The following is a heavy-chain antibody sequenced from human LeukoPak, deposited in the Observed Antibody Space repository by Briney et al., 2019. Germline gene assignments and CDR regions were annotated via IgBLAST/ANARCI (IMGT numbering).Heavy chain of an antibody. CDR1: GFTVSSNY. CDR3: ARDFPFRD. Sequence: TGGSLRLSCAASGFTVSSNYMSWVRQAPGKGLGWVSLIYSGGSTYYADSVKGRFTISRDNSKNVVFLQMDSLRAEDTAVYYCARDFPFRDWGQGTLVTVSS. V-gene: IGHV3-53*01. J-gene: IGHJ4*02. CDR2: IYSGGST. D-gene: IGHD2/OR15-2a*01.